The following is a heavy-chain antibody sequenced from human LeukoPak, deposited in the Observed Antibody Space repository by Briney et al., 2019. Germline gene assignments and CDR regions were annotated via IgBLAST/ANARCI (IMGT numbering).Heavy chain of an antibody. J-gene: IGHJ4*02. V-gene: IGHV4-30-2*01. D-gene: IGHD4-17*01. CDR3: ARGTSDYAHDY. Sequence: SETLSLTCAVSGGSISSGGYSWSWIRQPPGKGLEWIGYIYHSGSTYYNPSLKSRVTISVDRSKNQFSLKLSSVTAADTAVYYCARGTSDYAHDYWGQGTLVTVSS. CDR2: IYHSGST. CDR1: GGSISSGGYS.